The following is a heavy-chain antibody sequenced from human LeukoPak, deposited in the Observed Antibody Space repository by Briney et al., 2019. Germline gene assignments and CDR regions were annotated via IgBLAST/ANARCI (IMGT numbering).Heavy chain of an antibody. CDR2: ISISGDNT. J-gene: IGHJ3*02. V-gene: IGHV3-23*01. CDR1: GFTFSNYA. Sequence: GGSLRLSCAGSGFTFSNYAMSWVRQAPGKGLEWVSAISISGDNTYYADSVKGRFTISRDNSKSTLYLQMNSLRAEDTAVYYCAKYFKVTGTTPHAFDIWGQGTMVTVSS. CDR3: AKYFKVTGTTPHAFDI. D-gene: IGHD1-20*01.